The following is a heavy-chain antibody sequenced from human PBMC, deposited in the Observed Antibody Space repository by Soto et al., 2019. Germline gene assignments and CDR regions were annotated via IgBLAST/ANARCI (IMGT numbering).Heavy chain of an antibody. CDR3: ARGNYDFWSGYCHGMDV. Sequence: LSLTCTVSGGSVSSGGYFWSWIRQRPGKGLEWIGYMSYSGPNHYNPSLKSRATISVDTPENQFSLKLSSVTAADTAVYYCARGNYDFWSGYCHGMDVWGQGTTVTVSS. D-gene: IGHD3-3*01. CDR2: MSYSGPN. CDR1: GGSVSSGGYF. V-gene: IGHV4-31*03. J-gene: IGHJ6*02.